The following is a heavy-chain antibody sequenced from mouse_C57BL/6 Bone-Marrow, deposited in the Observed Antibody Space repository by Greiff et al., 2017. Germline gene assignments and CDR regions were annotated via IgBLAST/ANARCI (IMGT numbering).Heavy chain of an antibody. D-gene: IGHD6-1*01. Sequence: EVQVVESGGGLVQPARSLSLSCAVSGFTFTDYYMSWVRQPPGKALEWLGFIRNKANGYTTESIASVKGRFTISRDNSQSILYLQMNALRAEDSATCYCAKSARGFDYWGQGTTLTVSS. CDR2: IRNKANGYTT. CDR1: GFTFTDYY. V-gene: IGHV7-3*01. CDR3: AKSARGFDY. J-gene: IGHJ2*01.